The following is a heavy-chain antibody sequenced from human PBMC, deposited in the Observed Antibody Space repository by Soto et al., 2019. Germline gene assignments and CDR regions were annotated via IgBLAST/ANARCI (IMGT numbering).Heavy chain of an antibody. CDR2: IYYSGST. CDR3: ARGLDSSSHKNNYNWFDP. D-gene: IGHD6-13*01. J-gene: IGHJ5*02. Sequence: SETLFLPCPVSCGSIRSSSYYWGWIRQPPGKGQEWTGRIYYSGSTYYNPSLKCRVTISVDPSNNQFSLKRSSVTAADTAVYYCARGLDSSSHKNNYNWFDPWGQGTLVTVSS. V-gene: IGHV4-39*07. CDR1: CGSIRSSSYY.